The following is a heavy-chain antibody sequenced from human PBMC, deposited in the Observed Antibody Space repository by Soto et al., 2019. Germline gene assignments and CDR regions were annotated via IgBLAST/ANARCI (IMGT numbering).Heavy chain of an antibody. CDR2: IIPIFGTA. CDR3: ARVGSLYQPLLYYFDY. D-gene: IGHD2-2*01. Sequence: SVKVSCKASGGTFSSYAISWVRQAPGQGLEWMGGIIPIFGTANYAQKFQGRVTITADESTSTAYMELSSLRSEDTAVYYCARVGSLYQPLLYYFDYWGQGTLVTVSS. J-gene: IGHJ4*02. V-gene: IGHV1-69*13. CDR1: GGTFSSYA.